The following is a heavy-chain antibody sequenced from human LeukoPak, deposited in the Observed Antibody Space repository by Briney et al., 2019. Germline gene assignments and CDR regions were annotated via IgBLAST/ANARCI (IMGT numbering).Heavy chain of an antibody. CDR1: GYTFTSYG. CDR3: ARGMDSSGYFPNPY. J-gene: IGHJ4*02. Sequence: GASVKLSFKASGYTFTSYGISWGRQAPGQGLERMGWISAYNGNTNYAQNPHGRVTITTDTSTSTAYMELRSLRSDDTAVYYCARGMDSSGYFPNPYWGQGTLVTVSS. D-gene: IGHD3-22*01. V-gene: IGHV1-18*01. CDR2: ISAYNGNT.